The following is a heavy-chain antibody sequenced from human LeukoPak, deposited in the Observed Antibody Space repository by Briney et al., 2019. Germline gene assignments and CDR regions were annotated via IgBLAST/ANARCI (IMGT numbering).Heavy chain of an antibody. CDR2: VKPDGTEQ. Sequence: PGGSLRLSCAASGFVFTDYWMSWVRQAPGKGLEWVANVKPDGTEQKYVDPVKGRFTISRDNAKNSLYLQMSSLRGEDTAVYYCARDAREIADTPYNWMGPWGQGTLVTVFS. CDR3: ARDAREIADTPYNWMGP. D-gene: IGHD2-15*01. CDR1: GFVFTDYW. V-gene: IGHV3-7*01. J-gene: IGHJ5*02.